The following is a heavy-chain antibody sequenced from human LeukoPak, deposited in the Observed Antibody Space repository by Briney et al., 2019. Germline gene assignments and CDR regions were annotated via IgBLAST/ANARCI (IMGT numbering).Heavy chain of an antibody. J-gene: IGHJ4*02. CDR1: GGSFSGYY. D-gene: IGHD3-9*01. Sequence: SETLSLTCAVYGGSFSGYYWSWIRQPPGKGLEWIGEINHSGSTNYNPSLKSRVTISVDTSKNQFSLKLSSVTAAGTAVYYCARARHYDILTGYSIPFDYWGQGTLVTVSS. CDR2: INHSGST. V-gene: IGHV4-34*01. CDR3: ARARHYDILTGYSIPFDY.